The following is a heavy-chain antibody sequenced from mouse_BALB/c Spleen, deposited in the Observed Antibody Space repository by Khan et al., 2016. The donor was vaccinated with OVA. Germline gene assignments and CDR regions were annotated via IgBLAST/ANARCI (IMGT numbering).Heavy chain of an antibody. D-gene: IGHD2-10*01. CDR1: GFSLTNYG. CDR3: ARQPYYHYNIMDY. V-gene: IGHV2-6-1*01. J-gene: IGHJ4*01. Sequence: VQLQQSGPGLVAPSQSLSITCTISGFSLTNYGVHWIRQPPGKGLEWLVVIWSDGSTTYNSALKSRPTITKDNSKSQVFLQMNSLQTDDTAIYFCARQPYYHYNIMDYWGQGTSVTVSS. CDR2: IWSDGST.